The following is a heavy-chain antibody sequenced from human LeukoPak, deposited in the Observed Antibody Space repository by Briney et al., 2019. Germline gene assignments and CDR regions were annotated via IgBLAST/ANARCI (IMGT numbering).Heavy chain of an antibody. D-gene: IGHD5-18*01. J-gene: IGHJ4*02. Sequence: GGSLRLSCAASGFIFSSYSMNWVRQAPGKGLEWVSYISSSSSTIYYADSVKGRFTISRDNAKTSLYLQMNSLRAEDTAVYYCARHLSGVTGYTYGRGIDYWGQGTLVTVSS. V-gene: IGHV3-48*04. CDR1: GFIFSSYS. CDR2: ISSSSSTI. CDR3: ARHLSGVTGYTYGRGIDY.